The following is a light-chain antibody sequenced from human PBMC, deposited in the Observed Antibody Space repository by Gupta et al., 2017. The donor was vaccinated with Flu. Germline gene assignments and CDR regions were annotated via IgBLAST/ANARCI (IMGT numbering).Light chain of an antibody. J-gene: IGKJ1*01. Sequence: PSTLSASLGARVTFTCRASQNIDSWLAWYQQRPGKAPSLLIYKASNLESGVPSRFSGRGSGTEFTLAIISLQPDDLATYYCQQDHSYPWTFGQGTKV. CDR3: QQDHSYPWT. CDR2: KAS. CDR1: QNIDSW. V-gene: IGKV1-5*03.